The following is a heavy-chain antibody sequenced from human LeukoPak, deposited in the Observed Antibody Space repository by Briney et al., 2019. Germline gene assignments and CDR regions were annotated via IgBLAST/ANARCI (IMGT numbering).Heavy chain of an antibody. CDR3: AAGPKYYYGSGSYRDFDY. J-gene: IGHJ4*02. CDR2: INHSGST. V-gene: IGHV4-34*01. D-gene: IGHD3-10*01. Sequence: PSETLSLTCAVYGGSFSGYYWSWIRQPPGKGLEWIGEINHSGSTNYNPSLKSRVTISVDTSKNQFSLKLSSVTAADTAVYYCAAGPKYYYGSGSYRDFDYWGQGTLVTVSS. CDR1: GGSFSGYY.